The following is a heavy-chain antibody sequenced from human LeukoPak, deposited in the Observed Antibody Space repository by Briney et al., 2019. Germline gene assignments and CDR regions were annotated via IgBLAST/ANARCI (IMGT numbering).Heavy chain of an antibody. CDR1: GFTFSSYA. V-gene: IGHV3-23*01. CDR3: ARVYYYDSSGYPFYFQH. Sequence: GSLXLSXAASGFTFSSYAMSWVRQAPGKGLEWVSAISGSGGSTYYADSVKGRFTISRDNSKNTLYLQMTSLRAEDTAVYYCARVYYYDSSGYPFYFQHWGQGTLVTVSS. J-gene: IGHJ1*01. D-gene: IGHD3-22*01. CDR2: ISGSGGST.